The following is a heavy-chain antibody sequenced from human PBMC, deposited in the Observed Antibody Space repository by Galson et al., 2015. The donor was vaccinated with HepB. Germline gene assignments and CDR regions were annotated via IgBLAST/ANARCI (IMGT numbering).Heavy chain of an antibody. CDR3: ARSPYCSSTSCYLNYYNYMDV. V-gene: IGHV3-48*02. CDR2: ISSSSSTI. CDR1: GFTFSSYS. Sequence: SLRLSCAASGFTFSSYSMNWVRQAPGKGLEWVSYISSSSSTIYYADSVKGRFTISRDNAKNSLYLQMNSLRDEDTAVYYCARSPYCSSTSCYLNYYNYMDVWGKGTTVTVSS. J-gene: IGHJ6*03. D-gene: IGHD2-2*01.